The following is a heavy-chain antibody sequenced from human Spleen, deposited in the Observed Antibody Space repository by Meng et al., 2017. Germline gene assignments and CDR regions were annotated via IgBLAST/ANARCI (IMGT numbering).Heavy chain of an antibody. CDR1: GYTFPDYW. CDR2: INPTSGDT. D-gene: IGHD6-13*01. V-gene: IGHV1-2*06. Sequence: QVQRVRSGAEGKKPGASVKVSCKASGYTFPDYWLNWVRRAPGQGLEWMGRINPTSGDTHYAQRFQGRVTMTGDTSISTAYMELSGLRSDDTAMYYCARDEDISAAGKLFGDYWGQGTLVTVSS. J-gene: IGHJ4*02. CDR3: ARDEDISAAGKLFGDY.